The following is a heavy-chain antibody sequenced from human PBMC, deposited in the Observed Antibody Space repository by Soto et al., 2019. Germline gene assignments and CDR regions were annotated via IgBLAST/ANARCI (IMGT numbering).Heavy chain of an antibody. J-gene: IGHJ6*04. V-gene: IGHV4-30-2*01. Sequence: SETLSLTCTVSGGSISSGGYSWSWIRQPPGKGLEWIGYIYHSGSTYYNPSLKSRVTISVDRSKNQFSLKLSSVTAAGTAVFYCARESCSSTSCQGGGLYYYNFGMDAWGKGTKVTVPS. CDR2: IYHSGST. CDR1: GGSISSGGYS. D-gene: IGHD2-2*01. CDR3: ARESCSSTSCQGGGLYYYNFGMDA.